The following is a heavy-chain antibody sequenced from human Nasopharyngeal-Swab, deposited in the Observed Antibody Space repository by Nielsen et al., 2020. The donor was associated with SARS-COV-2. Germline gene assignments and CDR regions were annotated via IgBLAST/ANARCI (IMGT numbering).Heavy chain of an antibody. D-gene: IGHD3-9*01. CDR3: ARSYFAEYSLWFDA. V-gene: IGHV4-39*01. CDR1: GDSITSNDYS. J-gene: IGHJ5*02. CDR2: IANFGAT. Sequence: SETLSLTCIVSGDSITSNDYSWGWIRQPPGKGLEWIANIANFGATNYNATLQTRVSISLDTSRNQVSLRLFSVTAADTAMYYCARSYFAEYSLWFDAWGQGTLVTVSS.